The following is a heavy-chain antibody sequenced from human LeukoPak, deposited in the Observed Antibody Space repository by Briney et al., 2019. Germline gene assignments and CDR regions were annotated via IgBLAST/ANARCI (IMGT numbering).Heavy chain of an antibody. V-gene: IGHV1-69*05. J-gene: IGHJ5*02. CDR1: GGTFSNYA. CDR2: IIPIFGTA. D-gene: IGHD4-23*01. CDR3: AYYGGNSRGWFDP. Sequence: SVKVSCKASGGTFSNYAISWVRQAPGQGLEWMGGIIPIFGTANYAQKFQGRVTITTDESTSTAYMELSSLRSEDTAVYYCAYYGGNSRGWFDPWGQGTLVTVSS.